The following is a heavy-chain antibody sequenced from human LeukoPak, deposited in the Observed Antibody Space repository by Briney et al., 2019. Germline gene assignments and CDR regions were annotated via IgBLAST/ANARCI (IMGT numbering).Heavy chain of an antibody. CDR2: ISYDGSNK. Sequence: PGGSLRLSCAASGFTFSSYAMHWVRQAPGKGLEWVAVISYDGSNKYYADSVKGRFTISRDNSKNTLYLQMNSLRSDDTAVYYCARDPGLKDFWSGYPDYWGQGTLVTVSS. CDR1: GFTFSSYA. D-gene: IGHD3-3*01. J-gene: IGHJ4*02. V-gene: IGHV3-30*04. CDR3: ARDPGLKDFWSGYPDY.